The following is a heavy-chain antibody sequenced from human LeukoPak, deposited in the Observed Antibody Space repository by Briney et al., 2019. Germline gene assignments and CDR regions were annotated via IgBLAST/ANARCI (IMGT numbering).Heavy chain of an antibody. D-gene: IGHD3-3*01. Sequence: SQTLSLTCTVSGGSISSGDYYWSWIRQPPGKGLEWIGYIYYSGSTYYNLSLKSRVTISVDTSKNQFSLKLSSVTAADTAVYYCARDWRDYDFWSGSAYYYYMDVWGKGTTVTVSS. V-gene: IGHV4-30-4*08. J-gene: IGHJ6*03. CDR3: ARDWRDYDFWSGSAYYYYMDV. CDR2: IYYSGST. CDR1: GGSISSGDYY.